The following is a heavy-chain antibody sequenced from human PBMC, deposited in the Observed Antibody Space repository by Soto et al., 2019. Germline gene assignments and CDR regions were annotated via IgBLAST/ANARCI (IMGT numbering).Heavy chain of an antibody. V-gene: IGHV1-18*04. CDR3: ARAPSTVTTLNFDYYYGMDV. J-gene: IGHJ6*02. Sequence: QVQLVQSGAEVKKPGASVKVSCKASGYTFTSYGISWVRQAPGQGLEWMGWISAYNGNTNYAQKLQGRVTMTTDTSTSTAYMELRSLRSDDTAVYYCARAPSTVTTLNFDYYYGMDVWGQGTTVTVSS. D-gene: IGHD4-4*01. CDR2: ISAYNGNT. CDR1: GYTFTSYG.